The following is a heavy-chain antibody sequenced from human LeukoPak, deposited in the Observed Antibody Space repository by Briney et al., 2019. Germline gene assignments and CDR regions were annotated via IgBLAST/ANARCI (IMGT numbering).Heavy chain of an antibody. CDR1: GFTFSSYA. CDR3: AKLLLLNYYDSSGLDAFGI. Sequence: GGSLRLSCAASGFTFSSYAMSWVRQAPGKGLEWVSAISGSGGSTYYADSVKGRFTISRDNSKNTLYLQMNSLRAEDTAVYYCAKLLLLNYYDSSGLDAFGIWGQGTMVTVSS. V-gene: IGHV3-23*01. CDR2: ISGSGGST. D-gene: IGHD3-22*01. J-gene: IGHJ3*02.